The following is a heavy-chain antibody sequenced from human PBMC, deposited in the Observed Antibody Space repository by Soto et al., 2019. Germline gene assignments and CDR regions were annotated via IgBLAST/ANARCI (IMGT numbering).Heavy chain of an antibody. CDR1: GFTVSSNY. V-gene: IGHV3-53*04. J-gene: IGHJ3*02. Sequence: GGSLRLSCAASGFTVSSNYMSWVRQAPGKGLEWVSVIYSGGSTYYADSVKGRFTISRHNSKNTLYLQMNSLRAEDTAVYYCASTGRNLPLAVAGAFDIWGQGTMVTVSS. CDR2: IYSGGST. D-gene: IGHD6-19*01. CDR3: ASTGRNLPLAVAGAFDI.